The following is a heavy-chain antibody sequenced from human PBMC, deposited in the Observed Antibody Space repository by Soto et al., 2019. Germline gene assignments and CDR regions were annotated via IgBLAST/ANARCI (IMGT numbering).Heavy chain of an antibody. CDR2: IYYSGST. CDR3: AINYDPRNNLGYMDV. V-gene: IGHV4-31*03. J-gene: IGHJ6*03. D-gene: IGHD3-16*01. Sequence: QVHLQESGPGLVKPSQTLSLTCTVSGGSISSVGYYWSGIRQHPGQGLEWIGYIYYSGSTKYNPSLKIRVTISVDPSKSQFSLRLSSVTAADTAVYYCAINYDPRNNLGYMDVWGKGTTVTVSS. CDR1: GGSISSVGYY.